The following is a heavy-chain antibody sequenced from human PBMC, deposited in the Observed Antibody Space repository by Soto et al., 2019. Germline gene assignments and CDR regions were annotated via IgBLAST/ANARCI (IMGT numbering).Heavy chain of an antibody. Sequence: TLSLTCNMSGDSYSISTYSWSWIRQPPGKALQWIGFIYQSGVTSYNPSLASRVSISLDRSNNQCSLKLKSVTAADTAVYFCAGMPYTSGLRFDPWGPGTLVTVSS. J-gene: IGHJ5*02. D-gene: IGHD6-19*01. CDR1: GDSYSISTYS. CDR3: AGMPYTSGLRFDP. CDR2: IYQSGVT. V-gene: IGHV4-30-2*01.